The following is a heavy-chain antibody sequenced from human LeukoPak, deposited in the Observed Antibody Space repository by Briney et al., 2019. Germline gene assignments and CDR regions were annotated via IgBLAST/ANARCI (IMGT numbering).Heavy chain of an antibody. CDR3: ARGPEAYYYGSGNSFDP. D-gene: IGHD3-10*01. J-gene: IGHJ5*02. CDR1: GFTFSNYW. V-gene: IGHV3-74*01. Sequence: GGSLRLSCAASGFTFSNYWMQWVRQAPGKGLVWVSRINGEGGTSYADSVKGRFTISRDNAKNTVHLQMNSLRAEDTAVYYCARGPEAYYYGSGNSFDPWGQGTLVTVSS. CDR2: INGEGGT.